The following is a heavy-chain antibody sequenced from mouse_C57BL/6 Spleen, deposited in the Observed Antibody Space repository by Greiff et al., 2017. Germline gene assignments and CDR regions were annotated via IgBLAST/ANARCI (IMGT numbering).Heavy chain of an antibody. D-gene: IGHD1-1*01. CDR2: ISSGGDYI. CDR3: TRDPHYYGSSGYAMDY. Sequence: EVQLVESGEGLVKPGGSLKLSCAASGFTFSSYAMSWVRQTPEKRLEWVAYISSGGDYIYYADTVKGRFTISRDNARNTLYLQMSSLKSEDTAMYYCTRDPHYYGSSGYAMDYWGQGTSVTVSS. CDR1: GFTFSSYA. J-gene: IGHJ4*01. V-gene: IGHV5-9-1*02.